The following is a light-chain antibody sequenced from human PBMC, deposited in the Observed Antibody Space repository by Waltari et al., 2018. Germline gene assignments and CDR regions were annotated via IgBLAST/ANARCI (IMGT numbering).Light chain of an antibody. J-gene: IGKJ5*01. V-gene: IGKV3-20*01. CDR1: QSVNSNY. CDR2: GAS. Sequence: ENVLTQSPATLSLSPGERAPLSCRASQSVNSNYLAWYQQRFGQAPRLLIYGASRRATGIPDRFSGSGSVTDFTLTINRLEPEDFVVYYCQQYGSSPFTFGQGTRLEIK. CDR3: QQYGSSPFT.